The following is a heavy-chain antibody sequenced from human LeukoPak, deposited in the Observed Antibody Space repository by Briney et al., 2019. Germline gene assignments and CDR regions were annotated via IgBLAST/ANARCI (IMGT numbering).Heavy chain of an antibody. CDR3: ARDDSSGYSRTEYFQH. Sequence: AASVKVSCKASGGTFSSYAISWARQAPGQGLEWMGRIIPILGIANYAQKFQGRVTITADKSTSTAYMELSSLRSEDTAVYYCARDDSSGYSRTEYFQHWGQGTLVTVSS. CDR2: IIPILGIA. D-gene: IGHD3-22*01. CDR1: GGTFSSYA. V-gene: IGHV1-69*04. J-gene: IGHJ1*01.